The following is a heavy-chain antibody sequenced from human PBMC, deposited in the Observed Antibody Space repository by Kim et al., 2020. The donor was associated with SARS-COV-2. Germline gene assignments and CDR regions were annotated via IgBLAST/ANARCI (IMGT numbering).Heavy chain of an antibody. V-gene: IGHV3-9*01. Sequence: GGSLRLSCVASGFIFDEFAMNWVRHVPGRGLEWVAGINWNSGTIVYAASVKGRFTISRDNAKNSLYLQMNSLRAEDTALYYCAKDMQAGLYYFGMDVWGQGTPVTVSS. CDR1: GFIFDEFA. CDR3: AKDMQAGLYYFGMDV. CDR2: INWNSGTI. J-gene: IGHJ6*02.